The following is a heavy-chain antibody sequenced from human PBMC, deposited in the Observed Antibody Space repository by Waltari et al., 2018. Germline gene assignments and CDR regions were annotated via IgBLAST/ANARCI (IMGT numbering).Heavy chain of an antibody. J-gene: IGHJ6*02. CDR3: ARRGSEGDYYYYYGMDV. CDR2: SNPRGGTE. D-gene: IGHD3-10*01. Sequence: QVQLVQSGAEVKKPGSSVKVSCKASGGTFSSYAISWVRQAPGQGLEWMGGSNPRGGTENNAKKVQGRVTITADESTSTAYMELSSLRSEDTAVYYCARRGSEGDYYYYYGMDVWGQGTTVTVSS. CDR1: GGTFSSYA. V-gene: IGHV1-69*01.